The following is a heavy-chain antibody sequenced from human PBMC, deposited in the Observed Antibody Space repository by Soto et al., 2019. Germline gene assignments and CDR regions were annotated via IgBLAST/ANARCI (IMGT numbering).Heavy chain of an antibody. CDR1: AGTLSIYA. Sequence: VKVSWMGSAGTLSIYAISSVRHSRGRGLARRGGVMAIFRTTNYERKFRGRGSITADESTSTAYVELSSLRSEDTTVYYCAGSFKYGWGTFDAFDIWGQGTLVTVSS. J-gene: IGHJ3*02. CDR3: AGSFKYGWGTFDAFDI. CDR2: VMAIFRTT. V-gene: IGHV1-69*01. D-gene: IGHD3-10*01.